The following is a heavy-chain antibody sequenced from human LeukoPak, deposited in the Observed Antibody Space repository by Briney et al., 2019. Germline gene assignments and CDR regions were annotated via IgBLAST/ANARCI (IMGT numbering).Heavy chain of an antibody. CDR1: GGSISSTNW. J-gene: IGHJ4*02. V-gene: IGHV4-4*02. CDR2: TYHSGST. CDR3: ARENGSGTYLN. D-gene: IGHD3-10*01. Sequence: SETLSLTCAVSGGSISSTNWWSWVRQSPGKGLEWIGETYHSGSTNYNPSLKSRVTISVDKSKNQFSLKLSSVTAADTAVYYCARENGSGTYLNWGQGTLVTVSS.